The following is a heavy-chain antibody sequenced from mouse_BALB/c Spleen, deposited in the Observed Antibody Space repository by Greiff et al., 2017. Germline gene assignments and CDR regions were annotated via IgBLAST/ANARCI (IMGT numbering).Heavy chain of an antibody. Sequence: EVKLVESGGGLVQPGGSRKLSCAASGFTFSSFGMHWVRQAPEKGLEWVAYISSGSSTIYYADTVKGRFTISRDNPKNTLFLQMTSLRSEDTAMYYCARYPLDYYAMDYWGQGTSVTVSS. V-gene: IGHV5-17*02. D-gene: IGHD6-1*01. CDR2: ISSGSSTI. CDR1: GFTFSSFG. CDR3: ARYPLDYYAMDY. J-gene: IGHJ4*01.